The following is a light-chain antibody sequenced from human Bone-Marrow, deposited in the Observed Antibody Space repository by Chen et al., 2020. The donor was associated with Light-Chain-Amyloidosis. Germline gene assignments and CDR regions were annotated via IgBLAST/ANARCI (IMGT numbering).Light chain of an antibody. V-gene: IGLV3-21*02. J-gene: IGLJ3*02. Sequence: SYVLTQPSSVSVAPGQTVTIACGGNNIGSTSVHWYQQTPGQAPLLVVYDDSDRPSGLPERLSGSNSVNTATLTISRVEAGDEADYYCQVWDRSSDCPVFGGGTKLTVL. CDR2: DDS. CDR3: QVWDRSSDCPV. CDR1: NIGSTS.